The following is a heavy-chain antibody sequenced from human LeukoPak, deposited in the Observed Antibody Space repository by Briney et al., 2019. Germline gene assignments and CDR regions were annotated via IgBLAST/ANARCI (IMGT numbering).Heavy chain of an antibody. V-gene: IGHV1-18*01. D-gene: IGHD3-22*01. CDR2: ISAYNGNT. CDR1: GYTFTSYG. J-gene: IGHJ6*02. CDR3: ASRYFDSSGYNNGMDV. Sequence: ASVKVSCKASGYTFTSYGISWVRQAPGQGLEWVGWISAYNGNTNYAQKLQGRVTMTTDTSTSTVYMELSSLRSEDTAVYYCASRYFDSSGYNNGMDVWGQGTTVTVSS.